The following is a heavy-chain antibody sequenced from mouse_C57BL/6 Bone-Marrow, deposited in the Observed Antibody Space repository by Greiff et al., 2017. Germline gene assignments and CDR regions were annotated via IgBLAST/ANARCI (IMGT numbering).Heavy chain of an antibody. J-gene: IGHJ3*01. CDR2: IYPRSGHT. Sequence: VQLQQSGAELARPGASVKLSCKASGYTFPSYGLSWVKQRTGPGLEWIGEIYPRSGHTYYNEKFKGKATLPADKSSSTAYLELRSLPSEDSAVYFGARGGLLLVAYWGQGTLVTVSA. CDR1: GYTFPSYG. D-gene: IGHD2-3*01. CDR3: ARGGLLLVAY. V-gene: IGHV1-81*01.